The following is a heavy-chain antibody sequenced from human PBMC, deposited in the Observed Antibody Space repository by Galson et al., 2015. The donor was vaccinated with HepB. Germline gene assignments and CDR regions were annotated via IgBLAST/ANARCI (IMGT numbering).Heavy chain of an antibody. D-gene: IGHD6-13*01. CDR3: ARGGRKGDSSSWYGGAN. V-gene: IGHV1-69*13. Sequence: SVKVSCKASGGTFSSYAISWVRQAPGQGLEWMGGIIPIFGTANYAQKFQGRVTITADESTSTAYMELSSLRSEDPAVYYCARGGRKGDSSSWYGGANWGQGTLVTVSS. CDR1: GGTFSSYA. CDR2: IIPIFGTA. J-gene: IGHJ4*02.